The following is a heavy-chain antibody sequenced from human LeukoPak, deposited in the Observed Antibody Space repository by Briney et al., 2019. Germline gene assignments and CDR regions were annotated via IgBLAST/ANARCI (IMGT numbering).Heavy chain of an antibody. V-gene: IGHV3-53*01. J-gene: IGHJ1*01. CDR2: IYSGGST. CDR3: ATNYYDSSGYSIAEYFQH. D-gene: IGHD3-22*01. CDR1: GFTVSSNY. Sequence: PGGSLRLSCAASGFTVSSNYMSWVRQAPGKGLEWVSVIYSGGSTYYADSVKGRFTISRDNSKNTLYLQMNSLRAEDTAVYYCATNYYDSSGYSIAEYFQHWGQGTLVTVSS.